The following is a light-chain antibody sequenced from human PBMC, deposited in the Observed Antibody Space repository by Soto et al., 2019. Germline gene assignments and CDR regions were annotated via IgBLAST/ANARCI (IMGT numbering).Light chain of an antibody. V-gene: IGLV1-44*01. J-gene: IGLJ1*01. CDR2: SNN. Sequence: QSVLTQPPSASGTPGQRVTISCSGSSSNIGSNTVNWYQQLPGTAPKLLIYSNNQRISGVPDRFSGSKSGTSASLAISGLQSEDEADYYCCSYVGRNTYVFGTGTKLTVL. CDR1: SSNIGSNT. CDR3: CSYVGRNTYV.